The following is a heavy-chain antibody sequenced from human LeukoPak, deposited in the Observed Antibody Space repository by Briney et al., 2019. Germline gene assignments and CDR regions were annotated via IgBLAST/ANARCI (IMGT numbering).Heavy chain of an antibody. V-gene: IGHV1-8*03. J-gene: IGHJ5*02. CDR3: ARSGRSGPFRTHNWFDP. D-gene: IGHD3-10*01. CDR2: MNPNSGNT. CDR1: GYTFTSYD. Sequence: ASVKVSCKASGYTFTSYDINWVRQATGQGLKWMGWMNPNSGNTGYAQKFQGRVTITRNTSISTAYMELSSLRSEDTAVYYCARSGRSGPFRTHNWFDPWGQGTLVTVSS.